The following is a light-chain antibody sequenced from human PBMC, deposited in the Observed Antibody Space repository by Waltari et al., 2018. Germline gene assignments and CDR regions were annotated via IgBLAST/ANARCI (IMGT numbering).Light chain of an antibody. J-gene: IGLJ2*01. Sequence: QSVLTQPPSVSSAPGQKVTISCSGSSSTIGNNYVSWYQHLPGTAPRLLIYDNNKRPSGIPDRFSGSKSGTSATLGITGLQTGEEADYYCGTWDSSVSGGGAVFGGGTKLTVL. V-gene: IGLV1-51*01. CDR3: GTWDSSVSGGGAV. CDR1: SSTIGNNY. CDR2: DNN.